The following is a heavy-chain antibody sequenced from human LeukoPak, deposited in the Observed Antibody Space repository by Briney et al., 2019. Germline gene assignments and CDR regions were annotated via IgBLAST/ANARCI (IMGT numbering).Heavy chain of an antibody. V-gene: IGHV4-39*07. CDR2: IYYSGST. Sequence: SETLSLTCTVSGGSISSSSYYWGWIRQPPGKGLEWIGSIYYSGSTYYNPSLKSRVTISVDTSKNQFSLKLNSVTAADTAVYYCARACSGGTCYQAAYWYFDLWGRGTLVTVSS. J-gene: IGHJ2*01. CDR1: GGSISSSSYY. D-gene: IGHD2-15*01. CDR3: ARACSGGTCYQAAYWYFDL.